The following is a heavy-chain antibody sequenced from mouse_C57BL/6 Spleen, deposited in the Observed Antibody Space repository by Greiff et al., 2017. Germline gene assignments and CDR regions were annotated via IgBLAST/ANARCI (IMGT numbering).Heavy chain of an antibody. J-gene: IGHJ4*01. Sequence: QVQLKESGPGLVAPSQSLSITCTVSGFSLTSYGVHWVRQPPGKGLEWLVVIWSDGSTTYNSALKSSLSISTDNSKSQVFLKMNSSQTDDTAMYDCARQPGQLQAGYAMDYWGQGTSVTVSS. CDR3: ARQPGQLQAGYAMDY. CDR1: GFSLTSYG. D-gene: IGHD3-2*01. CDR2: IWSDGST. V-gene: IGHV2-6-1*01.